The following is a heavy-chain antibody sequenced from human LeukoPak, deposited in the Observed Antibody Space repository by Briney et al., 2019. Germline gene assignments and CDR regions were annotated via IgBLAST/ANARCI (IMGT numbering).Heavy chain of an antibody. V-gene: IGHV4-59*08. J-gene: IGHJ5*02. Sequence: PSETLSLTCTVSGGSISSYDWSWIRQPPGKGLEWIGYIYYSGSTNYNPSLKSRVTISVDTSKNQFSLKLSSVTAADTAVYYCARFGILTGTYNWFDPWGQGTLVTVSS. CDR3: ARFGILTGTYNWFDP. D-gene: IGHD3-9*01. CDR1: GGSISSYD. CDR2: IYYSGST.